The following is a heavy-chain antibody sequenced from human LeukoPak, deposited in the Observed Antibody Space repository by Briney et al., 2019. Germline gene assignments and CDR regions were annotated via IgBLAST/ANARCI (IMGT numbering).Heavy chain of an antibody. CDR1: GGSISGYY. CDR2: IYNTGST. J-gene: IGHJ4*02. V-gene: IGHV4-59*08. D-gene: IGHD3-10*01. CDR3: VRLTRDITMVRYYFDF. Sequence: SETLSLTCTVSGGSISGYYWNWVRQPPGQGLEWIGYIYNTGSTSYNPSLKSRVTISLDTSRNQFSLRLSSLTAADTAVYYCVRLTRDITMVRYYFDFWGQGTLVTVSS.